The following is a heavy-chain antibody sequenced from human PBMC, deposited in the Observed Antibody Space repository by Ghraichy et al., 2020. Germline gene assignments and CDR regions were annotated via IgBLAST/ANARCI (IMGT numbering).Heavy chain of an antibody. CDR3: ARARGYSYGYARNWFDP. CDR1: GGSFSGYY. V-gene: IGHV4-34*01. J-gene: IGHJ5*02. D-gene: IGHD5-18*01. CDR2: INHSGST. Sequence: ESLNISCAVYGGSFSGYYWSWIRQPPGKGLEWIGEINHSGSTNYNPSLKSRVTISVDTSKNQFSLKLSSVTAADTAVYYCARARGYSYGYARNWFDPWGQGTLVTVSS.